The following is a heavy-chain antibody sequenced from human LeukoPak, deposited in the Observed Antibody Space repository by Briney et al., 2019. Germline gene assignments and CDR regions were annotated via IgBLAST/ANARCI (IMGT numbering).Heavy chain of an antibody. CDR2: ISPSGGST. CDR1: GYTFTSNY. CDR3: ARDPDRNRVDYGDY. D-gene: IGHD1-14*01. J-gene: IGHJ4*02. V-gene: IGHV1-46*01. Sequence: ASVKVSCKAFGYTFTSNYMHWVRQAPGQGPELMGVISPSGGSTTYAQKFHGRVTLTRDMSTSTDYLELSSLRSEDTAVYYCARDPDRNRVDYGDYWGQGTLVTVSS.